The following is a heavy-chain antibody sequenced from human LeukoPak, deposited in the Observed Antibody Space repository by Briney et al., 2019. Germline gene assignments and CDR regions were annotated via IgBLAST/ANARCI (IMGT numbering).Heavy chain of an antibody. CDR3: AKVLVLVSANRYYFDY. CDR1: GLTFSGSA. D-gene: IGHD2-15*01. Sequence: GGSLRLSCAASGLTFSGSAMSWVRQAPGKGLEWVSLISGSGNSTYYADSVKGRFTISRDNSKNTLYLQMNSLRAEDTAVYYCAKVLVLVSANRYYFDYWGQGPWSPSPQ. J-gene: IGHJ4*02. V-gene: IGHV3-23*01. CDR2: ISGSGNST.